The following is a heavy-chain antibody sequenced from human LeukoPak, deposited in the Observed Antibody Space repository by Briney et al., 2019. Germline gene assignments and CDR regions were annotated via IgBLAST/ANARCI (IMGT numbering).Heavy chain of an antibody. D-gene: IGHD5-18*01. CDR1: GGSMSSYY. J-gene: IGHJ4*02. CDR2: IYYSGST. Sequence: PSETLSLTCTVSGGSMSSYYWSWIRQPPGKGLEWIGYIYYSGSTNYNPSLKSRVTISVDTSKNQCSLELSSVTTADTAVYYCARGQSGYSYGYYFDDWGQGTLVTVSS. V-gene: IGHV4-59*01. CDR3: ARGQSGYSYGYYFDD.